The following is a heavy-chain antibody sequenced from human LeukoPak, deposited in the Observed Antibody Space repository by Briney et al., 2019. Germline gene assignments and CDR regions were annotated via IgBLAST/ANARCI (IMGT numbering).Heavy chain of an antibody. CDR3: ARNFEYCGGDCYDY. V-gene: IGHV5-51*01. CDR2: IFPGDSDT. Sequence: GESLKISCKGSGYSFISYWIGWLRQMPGKGLEWIGIIFPGDSDTRYSPSFQGQVTISADKSIGTAYLQWSSLKASDTATYYCARNFEYCGGDCYDYWGQGTLVSVSS. CDR1: GYSFISYW. D-gene: IGHD2-21*02. J-gene: IGHJ4*02.